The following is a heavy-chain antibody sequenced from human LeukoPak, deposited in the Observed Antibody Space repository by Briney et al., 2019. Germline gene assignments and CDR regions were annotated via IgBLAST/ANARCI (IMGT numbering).Heavy chain of an antibody. CDR3: ARHTGSIIWFDY. Sequence: SETLSLTCTVSGGSISNYYWSWIRPPPGKGLEWIGYIYYSGRINYNPSLKSRVTISVDTSKNQFSLKLTSVTAADTAVYYCARHTGSIIWFDYWGQGALVTVSS. V-gene: IGHV4-59*08. J-gene: IGHJ5*01. D-gene: IGHD3-3*02. CDR2: IYYSGRI. CDR1: GGSISNYY.